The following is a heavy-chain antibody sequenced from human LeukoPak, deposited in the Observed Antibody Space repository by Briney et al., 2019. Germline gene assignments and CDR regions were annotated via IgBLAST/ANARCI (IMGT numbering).Heavy chain of an antibody. CDR3: ARDYCTRGGDCYKEDLFDP. CDR2: ISPYGGDT. V-gene: IGHV1-18*01. D-gene: IGHD2-21*02. Sequence: ASVNVSYKPSDYTFAIYGISWVRQAPGQGLEWMAWISPYGGDTNYAQNFEGRVTITTETSTSTAYMELRSLRSDDTAIYYCARDYCTRGGDCYKEDLFDPWGEGTLVTVSS. J-gene: IGHJ5*02. CDR1: DYTFAIYG.